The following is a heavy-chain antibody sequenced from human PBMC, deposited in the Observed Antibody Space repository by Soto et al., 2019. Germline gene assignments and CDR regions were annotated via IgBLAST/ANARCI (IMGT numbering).Heavy chain of an antibody. D-gene: IGHD2-2*01. Sequence: QVQLVQSGAEVKKPGASVKVSCKASGYTFTTYALHWVRQAPGQRLEWMGWINAGNGDTKYSQKFQGRVTFTRDTSASTAYMELSRLRSEDTAVYYCARGYQLKWYYYGMDVWGQGTSVTVSS. CDR3: ARGYQLKWYYYGMDV. CDR1: GYTFTTYA. J-gene: IGHJ6*02. V-gene: IGHV1-3*01. CDR2: INAGNGDT.